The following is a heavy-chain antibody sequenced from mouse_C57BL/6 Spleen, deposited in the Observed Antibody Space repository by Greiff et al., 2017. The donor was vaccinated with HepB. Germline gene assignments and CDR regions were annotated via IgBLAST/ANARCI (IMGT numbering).Heavy chain of an antibody. Sequence: EVMLVESGEGLVKPGGSLKLSCAASGFTFSSYAMSWVRQTPEKRLEWVAYISSGGDYIYYADTVKGRFTISRDNARNALYLQMSSLKSEDTAMYYCTREGVYYGTSWFAYWGQGTLVTVSA. D-gene: IGHD1-1*01. V-gene: IGHV5-9-1*02. CDR1: GFTFSSYA. CDR3: TREGVYYGTSWFAY. J-gene: IGHJ3*01. CDR2: ISSGGDYI.